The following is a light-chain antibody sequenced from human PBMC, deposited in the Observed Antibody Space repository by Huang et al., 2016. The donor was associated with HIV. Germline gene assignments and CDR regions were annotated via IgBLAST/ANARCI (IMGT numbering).Light chain of an antibody. Sequence: DIQMTQSPSSLSASVGDRVTITCQASQDITNYLNWYQQKPGKAPKLLIYDAYTLVTGVPSRFSGSGAVTEFPLTISSLQPEDIATYHCQQYDNLPLTFGGGTKVEIK. CDR1: QDITNY. J-gene: IGKJ4*01. CDR3: QQYDNLPLT. V-gene: IGKV1-33*01. CDR2: DAY.